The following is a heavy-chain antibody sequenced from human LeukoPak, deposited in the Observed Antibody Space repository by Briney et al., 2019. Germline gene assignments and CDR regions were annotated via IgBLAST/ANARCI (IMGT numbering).Heavy chain of an antibody. CDR1: GGTFSTYE. D-gene: IGHD6-6*01. CDR2: FGTA. V-gene: IGHV1-69*01. CDR3: ARGYIATRGWFDP. Sequence: SVKVSCKASGGTFSTYEITWVRQAPGQGLEWMGRFGTANYAQKFQGRVTITADESTSTAYMELSSLKSEDTAVYYCARGYIATRGWFDPWGQGTLVTVSS. J-gene: IGHJ5*02.